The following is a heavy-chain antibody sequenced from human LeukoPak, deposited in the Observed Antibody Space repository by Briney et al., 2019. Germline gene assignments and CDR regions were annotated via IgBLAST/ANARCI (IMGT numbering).Heavy chain of an antibody. CDR3: ARDPYYGSGSYTLDY. D-gene: IGHD3-10*01. CDR2: ISSSSSYI. CDR1: GFTFSSYS. J-gene: IGHJ4*02. Sequence: GGSLRLSCAASGFTFSSYSMNWVRQAPGKGLEWVSSISSSSSYIYYADSVKGRFTISRDNAKNSLYLQMNSLRAEDTAVYYCARDPYYGSGSYTLDYWGQGTLVTVSS. V-gene: IGHV3-21*01.